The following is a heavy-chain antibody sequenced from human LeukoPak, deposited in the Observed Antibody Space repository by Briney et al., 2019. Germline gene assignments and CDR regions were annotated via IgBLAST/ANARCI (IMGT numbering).Heavy chain of an antibody. V-gene: IGHV3-23*01. CDR1: GFTFSSYA. CDR2: ISCSGSST. D-gene: IGHD6-19*01. CDR3: AKVAVAAYQDYYYYMDV. Sequence: PGGSLRLSCAASGFTFSSYAMNWVRQAPGKGLEWVSAISCSGSSTYYADSVKGRFTISRDNSKNTLYLQMNSLRAEDTAVYYCAKVAVAAYQDYYYYMDVWGKGTTVTVSS. J-gene: IGHJ6*03.